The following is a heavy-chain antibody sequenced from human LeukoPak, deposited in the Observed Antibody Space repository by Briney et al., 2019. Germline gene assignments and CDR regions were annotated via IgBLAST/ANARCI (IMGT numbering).Heavy chain of an antibody. V-gene: IGHV1-18*01. CDR2: ISGYNGNT. CDR1: GYTFTSYG. Sequence: ASVKVSCKASGYTFTSYGISWVRQAPGQGLEWMGWISGYNGNTNYAQKLQGRVTMTTDTSTSTAYMELRSLRSDDTAVYYCAKNTEIVVVPAASYYYYGMDVWGQGTTVTVSS. CDR3: AKNTEIVVVPAASYYYYGMDV. D-gene: IGHD2-2*01. J-gene: IGHJ6*02.